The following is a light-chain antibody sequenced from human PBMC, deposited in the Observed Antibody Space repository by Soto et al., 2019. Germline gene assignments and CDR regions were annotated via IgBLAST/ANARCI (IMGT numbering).Light chain of an antibody. Sequence: QAVVTQPPSASGTPGQRVTISCSGSSSNIGTNTVNWYQQLPGTAPRLLIYDNSQRPSGVPDRFSGSKSGASASLAISGLQSEDEADYYCAAWDDSLNGRWVFGGGTKLTVL. CDR1: SSNIGTNT. J-gene: IGLJ3*02. CDR3: AAWDDSLNGRWV. V-gene: IGLV1-44*01. CDR2: DNS.